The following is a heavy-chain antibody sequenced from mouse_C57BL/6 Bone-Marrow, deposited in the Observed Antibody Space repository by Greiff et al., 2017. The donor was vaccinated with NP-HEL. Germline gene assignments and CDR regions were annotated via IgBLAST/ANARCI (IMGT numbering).Heavy chain of an antibody. V-gene: IGHV1-82*01. CDR1: GYAFSSSW. CDR3: ATYDYIAY. CDR2: IYPGDGDT. D-gene: IGHD2-4*01. Sequence: VQLQQSGPELVKPGASVKISCRASGYAFSSSWMNWVKQRPGKGLEWIGRIYPGDGDTNYNGKFKGKATLTADKSSSTAYMQLSSLTSEDSAVYFCATYDYIAYWGQGTLVTVSA. J-gene: IGHJ3*01.